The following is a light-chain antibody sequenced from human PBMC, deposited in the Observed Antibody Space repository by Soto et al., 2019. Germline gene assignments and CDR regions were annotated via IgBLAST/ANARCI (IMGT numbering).Light chain of an antibody. V-gene: IGKV3D-15*01. CDR3: QQYNNWPAT. J-gene: IGKJ1*01. CDR2: GAS. CDR1: QSISYN. Sequence: EINMTQSPATLSVSPGERVTLSCRASQSISYNLAWYQQKPGQAPRLLMYGASPRATGIPARFIGGGSGTEFTLTIGSLQPEDFAVYYCQQYNNWPATFGQGTKVEIK.